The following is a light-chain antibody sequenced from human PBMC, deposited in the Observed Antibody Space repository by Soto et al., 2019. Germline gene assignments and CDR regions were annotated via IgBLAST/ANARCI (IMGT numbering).Light chain of an antibody. J-gene: IGLJ3*02. CDR1: SSDVGSYNY. V-gene: IGLV2-14*01. Sequence: QPVLTQPASVSGSPGQSITISCTGTSSDVGSYNYVSWYQQNPGKAPKLMIYEVSNRPSGVSHRFSGSRSGNTASLTISGLQSEDEADYYCISYTTSNTWVFGGGTKLTVL. CDR3: ISYTTSNTWV. CDR2: EVS.